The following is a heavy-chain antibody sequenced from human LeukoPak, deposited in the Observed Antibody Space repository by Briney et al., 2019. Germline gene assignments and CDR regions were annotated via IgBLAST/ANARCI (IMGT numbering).Heavy chain of an antibody. D-gene: IGHD6-13*01. CDR3: ARDAGIAAAYFDY. CDR1: AGSISSGGYF. CDR2: IYYSGST. J-gene: IGHJ4*02. Sequence: PSETLSLTCTVSAGSISSGGYFWNWIRQHPGKGLEWIGYIYYSGSTYYNPSLKSRVTISVDTSKNQFSLKLSSVTAADTAVYYCARDAGIAAAYFDYWGQGTLVTVSS. V-gene: IGHV4-31*03.